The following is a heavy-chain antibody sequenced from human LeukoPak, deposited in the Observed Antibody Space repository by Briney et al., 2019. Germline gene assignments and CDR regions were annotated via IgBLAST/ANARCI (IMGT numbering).Heavy chain of an antibody. V-gene: IGHV3-21*01. J-gene: IGHJ3*02. Sequence: GGSLRLSCAASGFTFSDYNMRWIRQAPGKGLEWVSSISSSSSYIYYADSVKGRFTISRDNAKNSLYLQMNSLRAEDTAVYYCARGSTTSDAFDIWGQGTMVTVSS. D-gene: IGHD1-26*01. CDR3: ARGSTTSDAFDI. CDR2: ISSSSSYI. CDR1: GFTFSDYN.